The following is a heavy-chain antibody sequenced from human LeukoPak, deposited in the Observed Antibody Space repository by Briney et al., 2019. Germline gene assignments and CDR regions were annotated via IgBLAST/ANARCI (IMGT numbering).Heavy chain of an antibody. D-gene: IGHD1-14*01. CDR1: GFTFSSYS. CDR3: ARDPRGGRMKTYYFDY. V-gene: IGHV3-21*01. Sequence: GGSLRLSCAASGFTFSSYSMNWVRQAPGKGLEWVSSISSSSSYIYYADPVKGRFTISRDNAKNSLYLQMNSLRAEDTAVYYCARDPRGGRMKTYYFDYWGQGTLVTVSS. J-gene: IGHJ4*02. CDR2: ISSSSSYI.